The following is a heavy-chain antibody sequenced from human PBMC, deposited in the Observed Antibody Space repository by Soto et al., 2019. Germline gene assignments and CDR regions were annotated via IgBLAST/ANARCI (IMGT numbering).Heavy chain of an antibody. D-gene: IGHD3-22*01. CDR3: AKDSRLFVYGMDV. CDR1: GFTFDDYA. V-gene: IGHV3-9*01. CDR2: ISWNSGSI. J-gene: IGHJ6*02. Sequence: HGGSLRLSCAASGFTFDDYAMHWVQQAPGKGLEWVSGISWNSGSIGYADSVKGRFTISRDNAKNSLYLQMNSLRAEDTALYYCAKDSRLFVYGMDVWGQGTTVTVSS.